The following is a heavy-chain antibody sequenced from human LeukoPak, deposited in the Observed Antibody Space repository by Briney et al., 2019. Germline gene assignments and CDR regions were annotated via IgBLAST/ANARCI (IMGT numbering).Heavy chain of an antibody. V-gene: IGHV4-39*07. J-gene: IGHJ6*02. CDR1: GGSISSSSYY. CDR3: ARVTPAALAYYGMDV. D-gene: IGHD2-2*01. Sequence: SETLSLTCTVSGGSISSSSYYWGWIRQPPGKGLEWIGSIYYSGSTYYNPSLKSRVTISVDTSKNQFSLKLSSVTAADTAVYYCARVTPAALAYYGMDVWGQGTTVTVSS. CDR2: IYYSGST.